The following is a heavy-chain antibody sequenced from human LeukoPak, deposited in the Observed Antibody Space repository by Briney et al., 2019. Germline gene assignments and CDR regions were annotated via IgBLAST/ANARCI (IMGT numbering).Heavy chain of an antibody. D-gene: IGHD3-10*01. V-gene: IGHV5-51*01. Sequence: AGESLQISCKGSGYSFTSYWIGWVRQLPGKGLEWMGIIYPGDSDTRYSPSFQGQVTISADKSISTAYLQWSSLKASDTAMYYCARGGYYYGSGSYYNSGERFDPWGQGTLVTVSS. CDR1: GYSFTSYW. CDR2: IYPGDSDT. J-gene: IGHJ5*02. CDR3: ARGGYYYGSGSYYNSGERFDP.